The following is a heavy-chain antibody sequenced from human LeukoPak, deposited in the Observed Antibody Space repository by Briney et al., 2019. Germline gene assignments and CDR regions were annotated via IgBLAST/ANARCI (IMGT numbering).Heavy chain of an antibody. Sequence: GASVKVSCKVSGYTLTELSMHWVRQAPGKGLEWMGGFDPEDGETIYAQKFQGRVTMTEDTSTDTAYMELSSLRSEDTAVYFCVRESLVAVSRYYFYLMDVWGQGTSVTVSS. V-gene: IGHV1-24*01. CDR1: GYTLTELS. CDR2: FDPEDGET. J-gene: IGHJ6*02. D-gene: IGHD6-19*01. CDR3: VRESLVAVSRYYFYLMDV.